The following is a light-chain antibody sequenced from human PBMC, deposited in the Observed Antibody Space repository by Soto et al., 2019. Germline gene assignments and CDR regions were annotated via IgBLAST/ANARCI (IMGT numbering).Light chain of an antibody. J-gene: IGKJ1*01. V-gene: IGKV3D-15*01. CDR2: QTS. CDR1: QYINTR. CDR3: QQYNDWPRT. Sequence: IVLPQSPATLSSFPGDRVTLSCRASQYINTRLAWYQHRPGQAPRLLIYQTSIRAAGIPARFSASGSGTEFTLTISSLQSEDFAVYYCQQYNDWPRTFGQGTKVDIK.